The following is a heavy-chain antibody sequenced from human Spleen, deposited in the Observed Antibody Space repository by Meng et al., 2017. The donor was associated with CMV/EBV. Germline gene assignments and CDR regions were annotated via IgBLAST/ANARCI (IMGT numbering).Heavy chain of an antibody. CDR2: IIPIFGTA. V-gene: IGHV1-69*12. CDR1: GGTFSSYA. J-gene: IGHJ4*02. D-gene: IGHD6-13*01. Sequence: HVQRVQSGAEVKMPGSSVKVSCKASGGTFSSYAISWVRQAPGQGLEWMGGIIPIFGTANYAQKFQGRVTITADESTSTAYMELSSLRSEDTAVYYCARCPSGSSWPFDYWGQGTLVTVSS. CDR3: ARCPSGSSWPFDY.